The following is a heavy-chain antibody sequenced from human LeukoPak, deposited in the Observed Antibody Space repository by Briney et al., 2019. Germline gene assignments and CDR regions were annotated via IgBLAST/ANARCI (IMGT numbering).Heavy chain of an antibody. CDR2: ISGSGGST. D-gene: IGHD3-22*01. J-gene: IGHJ4*02. Sequence: SSETLSLTCTVSGGSISSCYWSWVRQAPGKGLEWVSAISGSGGSTYYADSVKGRFTISRDNSKNTLYLQMNSLRAEDTAVYYCAKGITMIVVVYPDWGQGTLVTVSS. CDR1: GGSISSCY. V-gene: IGHV3-23*01. CDR3: AKGITMIVVVYPD.